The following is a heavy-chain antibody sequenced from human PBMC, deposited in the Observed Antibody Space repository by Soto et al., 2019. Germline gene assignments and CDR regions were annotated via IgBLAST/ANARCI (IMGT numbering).Heavy chain of an antibody. D-gene: IGHD1-1*01. J-gene: IGHJ6*02. CDR3: ARDNDQDPYYYYGMDV. Sequence: SVKVSCKASGGTFSSYAISWVRQAPGQGLEWMGGIIPIFGTANYAQKFQGRVTITADEPTSTAYMELSSLRSEDTAVYYCARDNDQDPYYYYGMDVWGQGTTVTVSS. CDR2: IIPIFGTA. V-gene: IGHV1-69*13. CDR1: GGTFSSYA.